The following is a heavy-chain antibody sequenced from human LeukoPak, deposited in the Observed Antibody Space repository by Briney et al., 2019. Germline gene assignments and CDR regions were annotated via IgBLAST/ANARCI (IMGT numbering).Heavy chain of an antibody. CDR2: IFFSGST. Sequence: SETLSLTCTVSGGSISSYYWSWIRQPPGKGLEWIGYIFFSGSTIYNPSLKSRVTISVDTSKNQFSLKLSSVTAADTAVYYCARGSSGYLTPYYYYYMDVWGKGTTVTVSS. D-gene: IGHD3-3*01. J-gene: IGHJ6*03. CDR3: ARGSSGYLTPYYYYYMDV. CDR1: GGSISSYY. V-gene: IGHV4-59*01.